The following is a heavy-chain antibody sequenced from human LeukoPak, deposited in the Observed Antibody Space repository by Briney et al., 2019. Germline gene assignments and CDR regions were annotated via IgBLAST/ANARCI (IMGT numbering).Heavy chain of an antibody. CDR3: ARGRHPVVVIDY. Sequence: GGSLRLSCAASGFTFSSYEMNWVRQAPGKGLEWVSYISSSGSTIYYADSVKGRFTISRDNAKNSLYLQMNSLRAEDTAVYYCARGRHPVVVIDYWGQGTLVTVSS. V-gene: IGHV3-48*03. CDR2: ISSSGSTI. J-gene: IGHJ4*02. CDR1: GFTFSSYE. D-gene: IGHD2-21*01.